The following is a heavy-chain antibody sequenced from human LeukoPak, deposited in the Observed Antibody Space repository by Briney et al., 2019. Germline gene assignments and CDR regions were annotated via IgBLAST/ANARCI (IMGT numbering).Heavy chain of an antibody. V-gene: IGHV4-34*01. J-gene: IGHJ4*02. CDR2: INHGGST. Sequence: KTSETLSLTCAVYGGSFSGYYWSWIRQPPGKGLEWIGVINHGGSTNYNPSLKSRVTISVDTSKNQFFLKLSSVTAADTAVYYCARMIVGATTGFDYWGQGTLVTVSS. CDR3: ARMIVGATTGFDY. CDR1: GGSFSGYY. D-gene: IGHD1-26*01.